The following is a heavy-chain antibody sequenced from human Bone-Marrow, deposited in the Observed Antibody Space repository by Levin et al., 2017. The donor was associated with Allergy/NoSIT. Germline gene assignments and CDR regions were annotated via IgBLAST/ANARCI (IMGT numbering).Heavy chain of an antibody. Sequence: GASVKVSCKASGYTFTSYDINWVRQATGQGLEWMGWMNPNSGNTGYAQKFQGRVTMTRNTSISTAYMELSSLRSEDTAVYYCARYCSSTSCQPRDSWFDPWGQGTLVTVSS. J-gene: IGHJ5*02. CDR2: MNPNSGNT. CDR3: ARYCSSTSCQPRDSWFDP. CDR1: GYTFTSYD. V-gene: IGHV1-8*01. D-gene: IGHD2-2*01.